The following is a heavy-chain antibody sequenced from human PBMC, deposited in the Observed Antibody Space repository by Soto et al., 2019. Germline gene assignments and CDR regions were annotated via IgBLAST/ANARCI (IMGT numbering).Heavy chain of an antibody. Sequence: VQLQESGPGLVKPSQTLSLTCTVSDGSISSGAYYWSWIREPPGKGLEWIGYIYYSGSTYYNPSLKSRVSISVDTSKNQFSLKLSSVTAADTAVYYCASHDYAHYGMDVWGQGTTVTVSS. CDR2: IYYSGST. J-gene: IGHJ6*02. CDR3: ASHDYAHYGMDV. CDR1: DGSISSGAYY. V-gene: IGHV4-30-4*01. D-gene: IGHD3-16*01.